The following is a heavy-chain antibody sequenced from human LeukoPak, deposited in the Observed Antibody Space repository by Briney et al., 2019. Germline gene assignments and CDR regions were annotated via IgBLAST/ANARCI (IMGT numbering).Heavy chain of an antibody. V-gene: IGHV4-39*01. J-gene: IGHJ3*02. D-gene: IGHD3-9*01. Sequence: SETLSLTCTVSGGSISSSSYYWGWIRQPPGKGLEWIGSIYYSGSTYYNPSLKSRVTISVDTSKNQFSLKLSSVTAADTVVYYCARGPYDILTGYWALDAFDIWGQGTMVTVSS. CDR1: GGSISSSSYY. CDR3: ARGPYDILTGYWALDAFDI. CDR2: IYYSGST.